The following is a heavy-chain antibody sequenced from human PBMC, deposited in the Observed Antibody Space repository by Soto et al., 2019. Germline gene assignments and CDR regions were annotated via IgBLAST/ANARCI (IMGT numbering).Heavy chain of an antibody. CDR2: IIPIFGTA. Sequence: GASVKVSCKASGCTFSSYAISCVRQAPGQVLEWMGGIIPIFGTANYAQKFQGRVTITADESTSTAYMELSSLRSEDTGVYYCARDPRPYYYDSSGYYYLVYWGQGTLVTVSS. D-gene: IGHD3-22*01. V-gene: IGHV1-69*13. J-gene: IGHJ4*02. CDR1: GCTFSSYA. CDR3: ARDPRPYYYDSSGYYYLVY.